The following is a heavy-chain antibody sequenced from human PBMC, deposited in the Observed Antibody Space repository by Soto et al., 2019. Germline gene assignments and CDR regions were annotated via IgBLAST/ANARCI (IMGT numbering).Heavy chain of an antibody. D-gene: IGHD6-6*01. CDR1: GFTFTNYG. J-gene: IGHJ4*02. CDR3: ASRSGQLPYYFDY. V-gene: IGHV1-18*03. CDR2: ISASKGNT. Sequence: ASVEVSCKASGFTFTNYGITWVRQAPGQGLEWMGWISASKGNTNYAQKFQGRVTMTTDTSTSTAYMELRSLRSDDMAVYYCASRSGQLPYYFDYWGQGTQVTVSS.